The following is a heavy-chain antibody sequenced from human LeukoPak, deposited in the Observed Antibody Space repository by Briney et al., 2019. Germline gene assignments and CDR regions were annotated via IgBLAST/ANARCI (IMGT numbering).Heavy chain of an antibody. V-gene: IGHV4-4*07. J-gene: IGHJ4*02. CDR1: GGSINSYY. CDR2: LYSSGNT. D-gene: IGHD3-10*01. CDR3: ASGLDYYGSGAVDY. Sequence: SETLSLTCSVSGGSINSYYWSWIRQSAGKGLEWIGRLYSSGNTNYDPSLQSRVAMSVDTSKNQFSLKLSSVTAADTAVYYWASGLDYYGSGAVDYWGQGTLVTVSS.